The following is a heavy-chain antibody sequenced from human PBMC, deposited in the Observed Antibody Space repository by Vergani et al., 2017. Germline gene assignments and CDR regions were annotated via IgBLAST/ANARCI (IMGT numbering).Heavy chain of an antibody. V-gene: IGHV1-46*03. CDR1: GYTFSNYY. D-gene: IGHD3-9*01. CDR3: TKGDYGILTGYDY. J-gene: IGHJ4*02. CDR2: INPSGGDT. Sequence: QVQVVQSGAEVKTSGASVKVSCKTSGYTFSNYYMHWVRQAPGEGLEWMGIINPSGGDTNYAQKFQGRVTMTRNTSTSTVYMDLGSVRSEDTAIYYCTKGDYGILTGYDYWGQGTLVTVSA.